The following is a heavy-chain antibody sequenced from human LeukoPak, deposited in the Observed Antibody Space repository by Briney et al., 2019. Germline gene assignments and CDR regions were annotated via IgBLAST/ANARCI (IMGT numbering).Heavy chain of an antibody. J-gene: IGHJ6*02. Sequence: PSETLSLTCAVSGGSLSSGGYSWSWIRQPPGKGLEWIGYIYHSGSTYYNPSLKSRVTISVDRSKNQFSLKLSSVTAADTAVYYCARDSGMTQGMDVWGQGTTVTVSS. CDR3: ARDSGMTQGMDV. V-gene: IGHV4-30-2*01. CDR1: GGSLSSGGYS. D-gene: IGHD1-14*01. CDR2: IYHSGST.